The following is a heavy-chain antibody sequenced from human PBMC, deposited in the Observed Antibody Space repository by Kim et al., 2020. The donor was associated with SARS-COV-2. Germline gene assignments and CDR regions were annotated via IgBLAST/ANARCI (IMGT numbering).Heavy chain of an antibody. V-gene: IGHV3-33*06. D-gene: IGHD5-18*01. CDR3: AKDRGYSYGNYYYYGMDV. Sequence: KVRFTISRDNSKNTLYLQMNSLRAEDTAVYYCAKDRGYSYGNYYYYGMDVWGQGTTVTVSS. J-gene: IGHJ6*02.